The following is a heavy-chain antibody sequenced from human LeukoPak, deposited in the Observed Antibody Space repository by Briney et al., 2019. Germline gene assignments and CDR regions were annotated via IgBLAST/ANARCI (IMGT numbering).Heavy chain of an antibody. CDR2: ISSSGSTI. CDR1: GFTFSSYE. Sequence: PGGSLRLSCAASGFTFSSYEMNWVRQAPGKGLEWVSYISSSGSTIYYADSVKGRFTIFRDNAKNSLYLQMNSLRAEDTAVYYCARETRTTYYYYGMDVWGQGTTVTVSS. J-gene: IGHJ6*02. D-gene: IGHD4-11*01. CDR3: ARETRTTYYYYGMDV. V-gene: IGHV3-48*03.